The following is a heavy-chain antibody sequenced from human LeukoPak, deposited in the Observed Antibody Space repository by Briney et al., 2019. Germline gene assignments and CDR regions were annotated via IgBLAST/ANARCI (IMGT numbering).Heavy chain of an antibody. CDR2: IRSKTHGGTT. V-gene: IGHV3-15*01. Sequence: PGGSLRLSCAASGITVSNAWMSWVRQAPGKGLEWVGRIRSKTHGGTTEYTAPVEGRFSISRDDSKNTLYLQMNSLKIEDTAVYYCTTLYGSGRFDWGQGTLVTVSS. D-gene: IGHD3-10*01. J-gene: IGHJ4*02. CDR3: TTLYGSGRFD. CDR1: GITVSNAW.